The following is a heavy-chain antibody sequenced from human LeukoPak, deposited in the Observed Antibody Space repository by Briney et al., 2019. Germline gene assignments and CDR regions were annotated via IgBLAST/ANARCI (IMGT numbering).Heavy chain of an antibody. CDR2: ISAYNGYT. Sequence: ASVKVSCKASGYTFTSYGISWVRQAPGQGLEWMGWISAYNGYTNYAQKHQGRATMTTDRSTSTAYMELRSLRSDDTAVYYGARAGYCISTSCYDRLRSDNWFDPWGQGTLVTVSS. CDR3: ARAGYCISTSCYDRLRSDNWFDP. CDR1: GYTFTSYG. J-gene: IGHJ5*02. D-gene: IGHD2-2*01. V-gene: IGHV1-18*01.